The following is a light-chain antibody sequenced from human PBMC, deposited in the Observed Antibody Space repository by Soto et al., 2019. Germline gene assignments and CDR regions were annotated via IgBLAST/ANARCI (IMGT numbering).Light chain of an antibody. CDR2: DAS. J-gene: IGKJ4*01. Sequence: EIVLTQSPATLSLSPGEGATLSCRAGQSVSSSVAWYQQKPGQAPRLLIYDASNRATGIPVRFSGSGSGTDFTLTISSVEPEDFAVYYCQQRSDWVTFGGGTKVEL. CDR1: QSVSSS. V-gene: IGKV3-11*01. CDR3: QQRSDWVT.